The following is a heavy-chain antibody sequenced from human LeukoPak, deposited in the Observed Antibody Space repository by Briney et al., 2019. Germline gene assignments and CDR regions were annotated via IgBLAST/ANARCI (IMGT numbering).Heavy chain of an antibody. Sequence: GGSLRLSCASSGFTFSSYWMHWVRQGPGKGLVWVSRINSDGSSTTYADSVKGRFTISRDNAKNTLYLQMNSLRAEDTAVYYCARGSYGYDYWGQGTLVTVSS. CDR1: GFTFSSYW. CDR3: ARGSYGYDY. CDR2: INSDGSST. V-gene: IGHV3-74*01. J-gene: IGHJ4*02. D-gene: IGHD5-18*01.